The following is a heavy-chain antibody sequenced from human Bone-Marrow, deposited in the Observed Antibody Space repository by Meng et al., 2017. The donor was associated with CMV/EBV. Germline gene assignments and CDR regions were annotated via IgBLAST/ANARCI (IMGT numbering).Heavy chain of an antibody. CDR3: ARDSGSPEHYYYGMDV. J-gene: IGHJ6*02. V-gene: IGHV3-21*01. CDR1: GFTFSSYS. Sequence: GGSLRLSCAASGFTFSSYSMNWVRQAPGKGLEWVSSISSSSSYIYYADSVKGRFTISRDNAKNSLYLQMNSLRAEDTAVYYCARDSGSPEHYYYGMDVWGQGPTAPVSS. CDR2: ISSSSSYI. D-gene: IGHD1-26*01.